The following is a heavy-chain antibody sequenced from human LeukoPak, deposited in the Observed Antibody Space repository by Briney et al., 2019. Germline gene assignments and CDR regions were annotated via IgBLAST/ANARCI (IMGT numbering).Heavy chain of an antibody. J-gene: IGHJ5*02. CDR1: GFAFRVYA. Sequence: PGGSLRLSCTASGFAFRVYAMGWVRQAPGEGLEWVSGITDSGGDTYHADSVKGRFTISRDTSKNKLYLQMNSLRVEDTAKYYCARVVDYVELVVVVTGGWFDPWGQGTQVTVSS. V-gene: IGHV3-23*01. CDR2: ITDSGGDT. CDR3: ARVVDYVELVVVVTGGWFDP. D-gene: IGHD2-8*02.